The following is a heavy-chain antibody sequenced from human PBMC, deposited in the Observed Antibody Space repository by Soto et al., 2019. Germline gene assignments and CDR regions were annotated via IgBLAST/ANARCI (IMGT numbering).Heavy chain of an antibody. J-gene: IGHJ4*02. CDR3: ATSIAVAGNRAYYFDY. Sequence: ASVKVSCKASGYTFTSYYMHWVRQAPGQGLEWMGIINPSGGSTSYAQKFQGRVTMTRDTSTSTVYMELSSLRSEDTAVYYCATSIAVAGNRAYYFDYWGQGTLVTVS. D-gene: IGHD6-19*01. CDR1: GYTFTSYY. V-gene: IGHV1-46*01. CDR2: INPSGGST.